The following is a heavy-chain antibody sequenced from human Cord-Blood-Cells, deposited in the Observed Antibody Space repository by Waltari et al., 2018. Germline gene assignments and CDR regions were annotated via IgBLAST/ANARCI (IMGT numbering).Heavy chain of an antibody. V-gene: IGHV3-15*01. CDR1: GFTFSNAW. CDR3: TTDGRGGDYYDSSGYYNYFDY. CDR2: IKSKTEGDTK. Sequence: EVQLVESGGGLVKPGGSLRLSCAASGFTFSNAWMSWVRQAPGKGLEWVGRIKSKTEGDTKEYAPAGKGKYTISRDDSKNPCILQMTGQKAEEKAVYYCTTDGRGGDYYDSSGYYNYFDYWGQGTLVTVSS. J-gene: IGHJ4*02. D-gene: IGHD3-22*01.